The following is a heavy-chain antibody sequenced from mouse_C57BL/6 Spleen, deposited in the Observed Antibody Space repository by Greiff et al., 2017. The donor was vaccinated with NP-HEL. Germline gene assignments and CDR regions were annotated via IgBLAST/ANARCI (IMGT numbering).Heavy chain of an antibody. CDR3: TTPMTTVVATDY. J-gene: IGHJ2*01. D-gene: IGHD1-1*01. CDR1: GFNIKDDY. V-gene: IGHV14-4*01. Sequence: VQLQQSGAELVRPGASVKLSCTASGFNIKDDYMHWVKQRPEQGLEWIGWIDPENGYTEYASKFQGKATITADTSSNTAYLQLSSLTSEDTAVYYCTTPMTTVVATDYWGQGTTLTGSS. CDR2: IDPENGYT.